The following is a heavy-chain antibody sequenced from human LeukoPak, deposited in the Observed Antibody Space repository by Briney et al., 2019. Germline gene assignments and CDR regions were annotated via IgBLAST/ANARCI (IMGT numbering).Heavy chain of an antibody. CDR1: GGSISTYY. V-gene: IGHV4-59*08. CDR2: IHYSGAT. J-gene: IGHJ4*02. Sequence: SETLSLTCTVSGGSISTYYWSWIRQPPGKGLEWIAYIHYSGATNYNPSLKGRVTISVDTSKNQFSLKLSSVTAADTAVYYCASNYYGSGSLDYWGQGNLVTVSS. CDR3: ASNYYGSGSLDY. D-gene: IGHD3-10*01.